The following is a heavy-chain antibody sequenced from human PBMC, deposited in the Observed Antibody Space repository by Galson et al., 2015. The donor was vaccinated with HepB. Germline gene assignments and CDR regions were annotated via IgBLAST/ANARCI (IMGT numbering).Heavy chain of an antibody. J-gene: IGHJ3*02. Sequence: SVKVSCKASGFTFTNYALSWVRQAPGQGLEWMGWISAYNGNTNYAQKLQGRVTMTTDTSTSTVYMELRSLRSDDTAVYYCARNDYGTLDTWGQGTLVTVSS. V-gene: IGHV1-18*04. CDR2: ISAYNGNT. CDR3: ARNDYGTLDT. D-gene: IGHD4-17*01. CDR1: GFTFTNYA.